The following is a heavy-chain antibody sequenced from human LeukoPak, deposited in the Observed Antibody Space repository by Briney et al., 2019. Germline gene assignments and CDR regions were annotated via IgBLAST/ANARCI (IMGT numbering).Heavy chain of an antibody. CDR2: IYPGYSDA. CDR3: VRFALSSSLDH. J-gene: IGHJ5*02. D-gene: IGHD6-13*01. CDR1: GYRLTNNW. Sequence: GESLKISCKISGYRLTNNWIGWVRQVPGKGLEWMGLIYPGYSDAKYSPSFQGQVTLSMDTSISTAYLQLGGLRASDTAIYYCVRFALSSSLDHWGQGTLVTVSS. V-gene: IGHV5-51*01.